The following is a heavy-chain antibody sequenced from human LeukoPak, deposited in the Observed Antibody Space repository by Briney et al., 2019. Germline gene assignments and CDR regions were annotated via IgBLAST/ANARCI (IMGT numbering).Heavy chain of an antibody. CDR1: GFTPSDAS. V-gene: IGHV3-21*01. D-gene: IGHD5-18*01. CDR3: ARDPGVDTAMDDY. CDR2: ISSSSGYI. Sequence: GGSLRLSCAVSGFTPSDASISWVRHAPGEGLEWVSSISSSSGYIYYADSVKGRFTISKDNAKNSLYLQMNSLRAEDTAVYYCARDPGVDTAMDDYWGQGTLVTVSS. J-gene: IGHJ4*02.